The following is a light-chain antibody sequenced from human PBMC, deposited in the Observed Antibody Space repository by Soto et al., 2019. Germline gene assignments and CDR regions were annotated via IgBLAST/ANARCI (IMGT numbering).Light chain of an antibody. J-gene: IGKJ1*01. CDR2: GAS. Sequence: EIVMTQSPATLSVSPGERATLYCRASQSVSSNLAWYQQKPGQAPRLLIYGASTRPTGIPARFSGSRSGTEFTLTISSLQSEDFAVYYCQHYNNWPRTFGQGTKVEIK. CDR1: QSVSSN. CDR3: QHYNNWPRT. V-gene: IGKV3-15*01.